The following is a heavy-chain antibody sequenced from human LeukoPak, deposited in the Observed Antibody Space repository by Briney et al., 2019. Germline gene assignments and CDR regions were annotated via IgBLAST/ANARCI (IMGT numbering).Heavy chain of an antibody. D-gene: IGHD3-22*01. Sequence: GGPLRLSCAASGFSFSSNWMSWVRQAPGKGLEWVANIKGDGSATLYVGSVKGRFTISRDNSKNTLYLQMDSLRAEDTAVYCCASSHDSSGNDWGQGTLVTVSS. V-gene: IGHV3-7*01. CDR3: ASSHDSSGND. CDR2: IKGDGSAT. CDR1: GFSFSSNW. J-gene: IGHJ4*02.